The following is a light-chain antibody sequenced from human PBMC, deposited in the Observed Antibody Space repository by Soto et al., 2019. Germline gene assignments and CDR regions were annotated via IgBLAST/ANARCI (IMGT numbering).Light chain of an antibody. CDR3: QEYNTWPWT. CDR1: QSVSSN. CDR2: GAS. V-gene: IGKV3-15*01. J-gene: IGKJ1*01. Sequence: EIVLTQSPGTLSLSPGERATLSCRASQSVSSNLAWYQQKPGQAPRLLIYGASSRATGIPDRFSGSGSGTEFILTISSLQSEDFAVYYCQEYNTWPWTFGQGTK.